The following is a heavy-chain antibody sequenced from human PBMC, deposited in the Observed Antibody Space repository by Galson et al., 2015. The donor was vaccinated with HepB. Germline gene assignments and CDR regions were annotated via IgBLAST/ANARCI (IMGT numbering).Heavy chain of an antibody. D-gene: IGHD3-10*01. J-gene: IGHJ6*02. CDR1: GFTFSSYG. V-gene: IGHV3-30*18. Sequence: SLRLSCAASGFTFSSYGMHWVRQAPGKGLEWVAVISYDGSNKYYADSVKGRFTISRDNPKNTLYLQMNSLRAEDTAVYYCAKDFADEVRGVIIQGNGMDVWGQGTTVTVSS. CDR2: ISYDGSNK. CDR3: AKDFADEVRGVIIQGNGMDV.